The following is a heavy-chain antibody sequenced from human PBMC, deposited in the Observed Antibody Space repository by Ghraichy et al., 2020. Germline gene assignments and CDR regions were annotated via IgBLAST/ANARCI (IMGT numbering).Heavy chain of an antibody. CDR3: TRDRAFKCFDY. CDR1: GFNFTSSW. Sequence: AGSLRLSCAASGFNFTSSWMNWVRQAPGKELEWVAGIKPDGSENYHVDSVTGRFTISRDNARNSLYLQMHSLRAEDTAFYYCTRDRAFKCFDYWGQGTLVTVSS. CDR2: IKPDGSEN. J-gene: IGHJ4*02. D-gene: IGHD3-10*01. V-gene: IGHV3-7*03.